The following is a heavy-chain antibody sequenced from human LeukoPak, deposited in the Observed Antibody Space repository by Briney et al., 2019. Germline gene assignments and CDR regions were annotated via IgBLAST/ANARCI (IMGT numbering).Heavy chain of an antibody. Sequence: SQTLSLTCTVSDDSINSGDYYWSWIRQPQGKGLEWIGNIYNSGSTFYNSSFKSRVTISVDTSKKQFSLKLSSVTAADTAVYYCARIDGAAFDIWGQGTMVTVSS. D-gene: IGHD1-26*01. CDR1: DDSINSGDYY. CDR3: ARIDGAAFDI. J-gene: IGHJ3*02. CDR2: IYNSGST. V-gene: IGHV4-30-4*01.